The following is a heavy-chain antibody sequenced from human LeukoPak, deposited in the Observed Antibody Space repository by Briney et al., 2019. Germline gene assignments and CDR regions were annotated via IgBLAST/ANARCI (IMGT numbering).Heavy chain of an antibody. CDR1: GDFITAYY. CDR2: IFYSGST. CDR3: AKSNGYGLIDI. Sequence: PSETLSLTCTVSGDFITAYYWSWIRQPPGKALEWIGNIFYSGSTYYSPSLKSRVTISLDTSRNQFSLKLNSVTAADTAVYYCAKSNGYGLIDIWGQGTMVTVSS. D-gene: IGHD3-22*01. V-gene: IGHV4-59*12. J-gene: IGHJ3*02.